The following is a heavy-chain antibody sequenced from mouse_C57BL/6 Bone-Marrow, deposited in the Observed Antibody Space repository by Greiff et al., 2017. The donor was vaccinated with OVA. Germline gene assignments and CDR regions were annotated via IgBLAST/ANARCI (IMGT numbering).Heavy chain of an antibody. D-gene: IGHD1-1*01. CDR3: ARGGYYYGSRAPFDY. V-gene: IGHV5-16*01. J-gene: IGHJ2*01. Sequence: EVKLMESEGGLVQPGSSMKLSCTASGFTFSDYYMAWVRQVPEKGLEWVANINYDGSSTYYLDSLKSRFIISRDNAKNILYLQMSSLKSEDTATYYCARGGYYYGSRAPFDYWGQGTTLTVSS. CDR1: GFTFSDYY. CDR2: INYDGSST.